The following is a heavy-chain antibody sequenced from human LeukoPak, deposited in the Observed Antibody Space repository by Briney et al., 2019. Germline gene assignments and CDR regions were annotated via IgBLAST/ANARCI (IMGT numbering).Heavy chain of an antibody. CDR3: ARGCRFLEWLFHTAYYYYMDV. Sequence: APVKVSCKASGYTFTSYDINWVRQATGQGLEWMGWMNPNSGNTGYAQKFQGRVTMTRNTSISTAYMELSSLRSEDTAVYYCARGCRFLEWLFHTAYYYYMDVWGKGTTVTVSS. V-gene: IGHV1-8*01. D-gene: IGHD3-3*01. J-gene: IGHJ6*03. CDR1: GYTFTSYD. CDR2: MNPNSGNT.